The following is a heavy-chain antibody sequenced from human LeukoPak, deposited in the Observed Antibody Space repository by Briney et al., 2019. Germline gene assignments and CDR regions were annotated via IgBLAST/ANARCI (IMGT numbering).Heavy chain of an antibody. CDR3: AKRQGCSGGRCPPPDYYNYYGMDV. V-gene: IGHV1-2*02. J-gene: IGHJ6*02. CDR1: GYTFTGYY. D-gene: IGHD2-15*01. Sequence: ASVKVSCKASGYTFTGYYMHWVRQAPGQGLEWMGWINPNSGGTNYAQKFQGRVTMTRDTSISTAYMELSRLRSDDTAVYYCAKRQGCSGGRCPPPDYYNYYGMDVWGQGTTVTVSS. CDR2: INPNSGGT.